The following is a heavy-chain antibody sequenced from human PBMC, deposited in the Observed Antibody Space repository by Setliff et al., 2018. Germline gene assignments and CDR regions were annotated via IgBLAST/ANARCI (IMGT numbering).Heavy chain of an antibody. Sequence: ASVKVSCKAYGYTFTDYGITWVRQAPGRGLEWMGWISSYSGNAYYAHKLQGRVTMTTDTSTGTAYLELRSLRSDDTAVYYCSRLVRYCTSTSCQGASGVEYWGQGTLVTVSS. V-gene: IGHV1-18*01. D-gene: IGHD2-8*01. CDR1: GYTFTDYG. J-gene: IGHJ4*02. CDR3: SRLVRYCTSTSCQGASGVEY. CDR2: ISSYSGNA.